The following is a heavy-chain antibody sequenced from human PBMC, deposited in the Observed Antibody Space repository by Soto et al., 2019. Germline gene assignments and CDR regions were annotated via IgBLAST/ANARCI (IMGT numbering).Heavy chain of an antibody. CDR1: GGSIILSIYF. V-gene: IGHV4-39*01. CDR3: ARHPSDFWFDP. J-gene: IGHJ5*02. Sequence: SETLSRTCTVSGGSIILSIYFWGWIRQPPGKGLEWIGSIYYSGSTYYNPSLKSRVTVSVDTSKNQFSLKLSSVTAADTAVYYCARHPSDFWFDPWGQGTLVTVSS. CDR2: IYYSGST. D-gene: IGHD2-21*02.